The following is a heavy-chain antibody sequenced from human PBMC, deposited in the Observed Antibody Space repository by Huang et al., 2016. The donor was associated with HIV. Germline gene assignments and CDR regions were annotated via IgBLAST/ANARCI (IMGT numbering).Heavy chain of an antibody. D-gene: IGHD4-17*01. CDR2: INPNNGGT. V-gene: IGHV1-2*02. Sequence: QVQLMQSGAEVRKPGASVKVACKASGYTFTGYYLHCVRQAPGQGLEWSEWINPNNGGTSDAQKFQGRVTMTRDTSITTAYMELTGRTSDETAVYYCARGGAYGGDWFDPWGQGTLVTVSS. CDR3: ARGGAYGGDWFDP. CDR1: GYTFTGYY. J-gene: IGHJ5*02.